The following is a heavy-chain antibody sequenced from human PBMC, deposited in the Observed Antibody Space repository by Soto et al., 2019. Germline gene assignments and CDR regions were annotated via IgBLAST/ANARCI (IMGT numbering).Heavy chain of an antibody. CDR2: ISGSGGST. V-gene: IGHV3-23*01. CDR3: VLGYKYGPQPFDI. CDR1: GFTFSSYA. Sequence: GWSLRLSCAASGFTFSSYAMNWVRQAPGKGLEWVSTISGSGGSTYYADSVKGRFTISRDSSKNTLYLQMSSLRAEDTAVYYCVLGYKYGPQPFDIWGQGTKVTVSS. D-gene: IGHD5-18*01. J-gene: IGHJ3*02.